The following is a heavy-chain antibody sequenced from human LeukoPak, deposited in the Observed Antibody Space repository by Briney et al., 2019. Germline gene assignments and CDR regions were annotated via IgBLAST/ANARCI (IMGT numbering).Heavy chain of an antibody. J-gene: IGHJ3*02. D-gene: IGHD2-2*01. CDR2: ISNSGST. Sequence: PSETLSLTCTVSGGSISSYYWSWIRQPPGKRLEWIGYISNSGSTNYNPSLKSRVTISVDKSKNQFSLKLSSVTAADTAVYYCATCTTSCYGWFHIWGQGTMVTVSS. V-gene: IGHV4-59*03. CDR3: ATCTTSCYGWFHI. CDR1: GGSISSYY.